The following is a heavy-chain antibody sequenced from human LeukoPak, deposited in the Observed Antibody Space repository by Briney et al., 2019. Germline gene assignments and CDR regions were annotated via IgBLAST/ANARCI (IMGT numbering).Heavy chain of an antibody. V-gene: IGHV4-39*07. CDR2: IYYSGST. J-gene: IGHJ5*02. D-gene: IGHD3-9*01. CDR3: ARTANYDILTGYTYNWFDP. Sequence: SETLSLTCTVSGGSISSSSYYWGWIRQPPGKGLEWIGSIYYSGSTYYNPSLKSRVTISVDTSKNQFSLKLSSVTAADTAVYYCARTANYDILTGYTYNWFDPWGQGTLVTVSS. CDR1: GGSISSSSYY.